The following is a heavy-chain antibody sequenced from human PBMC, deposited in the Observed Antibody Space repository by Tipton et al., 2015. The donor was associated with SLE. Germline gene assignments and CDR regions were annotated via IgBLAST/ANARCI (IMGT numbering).Heavy chain of an antibody. Sequence: GSLRLSCAASGFTFRTFGVHWVRPAPGKGLEWVSFIRYDGKEKFYSDSVKGRFIISRDNSKNTLYLQMNSLRPEDTAMYYCATLEARGFWGQGTLVTVPS. J-gene: IGHJ4*02. CDR3: ATLEARGF. D-gene: IGHD1-1*01. CDR2: IRYDGKEK. V-gene: IGHV3-30*02. CDR1: GFTFRTFG.